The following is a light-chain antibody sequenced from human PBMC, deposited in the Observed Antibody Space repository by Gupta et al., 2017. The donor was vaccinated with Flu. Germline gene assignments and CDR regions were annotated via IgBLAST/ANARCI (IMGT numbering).Light chain of an antibody. V-gene: IGKV3-20*01. J-gene: IGKJ2*01. CDR3: QQFGGSPLYT. CDR2: GAS. Sequence: SCRASQSVSSSYLAWYQQKPGQAPRLLIYGASSRAAGIPDRFSGSGSGTDFTLTISKLEPEDSAVYYCQQFGGSPLYTFGQGSTLEIK. CDR1: QSVSSSY.